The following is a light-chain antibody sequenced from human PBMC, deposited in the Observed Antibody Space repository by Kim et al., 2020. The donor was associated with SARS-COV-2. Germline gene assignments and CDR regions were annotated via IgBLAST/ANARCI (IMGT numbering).Light chain of an antibody. CDR1: QSLLHSDAYDY. CDR3: LQALQTLNT. CDR2: FGS. J-gene: IGKJ5*01. V-gene: IGKV2-28*01. Sequence: DIVLTQSPLSLPVTPGESASISCRSSQSLLHSDAYDYLDWYLQKPGQSAQLLIYFGSNRASGVPDRFSGSRSGTDFTLKISRVEAQYVGVFYCLQALQTLNTFGQGPRLEIK.